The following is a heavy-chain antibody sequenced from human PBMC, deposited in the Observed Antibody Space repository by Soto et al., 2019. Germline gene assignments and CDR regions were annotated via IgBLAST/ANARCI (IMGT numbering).Heavy chain of an antibody. D-gene: IGHD1-26*01. CDR3: ARDVGWEHYYYGMDV. CDR1: GGSISSYY. V-gene: IGHV4-59*01. CDR2: IYYSGST. J-gene: IGHJ6*02. Sequence: QVQLQESGPGLVKPSETLSLTGTVSGGSISSYYWSWIRQPPGKGLEWIGYIYYSGSTNYNPSLKSRVTISVDTSKNQFSLKLSSVTAADTAVYYCARDVGWEHYYYGMDVWGQGTTVTVSS.